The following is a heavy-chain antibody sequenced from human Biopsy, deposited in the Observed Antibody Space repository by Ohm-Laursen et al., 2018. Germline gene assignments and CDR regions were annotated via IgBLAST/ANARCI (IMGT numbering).Heavy chain of an antibody. J-gene: IGHJ6*02. D-gene: IGHD6-13*01. V-gene: IGHV2-70*11. Sequence: TQTLTLTSSFSGFSLSARGMCVSWIRQAPGKALEWLARVDWDDYKDYSASLQTKLSISKDTSNDQVVLTVNNVDPADTATYYCARTPILVVSAGLVYRHRRHLQGMDVWGQGIAVTVS. CDR2: VDWDDYK. CDR1: GFSLSARGMC. CDR3: ARTPILVVSAGLVYRHRRHLQGMDV.